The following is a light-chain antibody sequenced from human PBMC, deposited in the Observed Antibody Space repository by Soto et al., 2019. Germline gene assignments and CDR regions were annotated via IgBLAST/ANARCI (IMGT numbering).Light chain of an antibody. CDR2: AAS. CDR3: QQSYRTRIT. J-gene: IGKJ5*01. CDR1: QSISSY. V-gene: IGKV1-39*01. Sequence: DIQMTQAPSSLSASVGDRVTNTCRASQSISSYLNWYQQKPGKAPKLLIYAASSLQSGVPSRFSGSGSGTDFTLTISSLQPEDFATYYCQQSYRTRITFGQGTRLEIK.